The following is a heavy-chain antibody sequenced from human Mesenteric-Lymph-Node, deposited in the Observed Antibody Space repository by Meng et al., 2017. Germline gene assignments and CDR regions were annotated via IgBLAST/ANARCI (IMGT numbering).Heavy chain of an antibody. J-gene: IGHJ4*02. V-gene: IGHV4-31*03. Sequence: QVQLQEPGPGPVKPSQPLSLTCTFSGGSISSGGYYWSWIRQHPGKGLEWIGYIYYSGSTYYNPSLKSRVTISVDTSKNQFSLKLSSVTAADTAVYYCARGPSRWLQFSFDYWGQGTLVTVSS. D-gene: IGHD5-24*01. CDR2: IYYSGST. CDR1: GGSISSGGYY. CDR3: ARGPSRWLQFSFDY.